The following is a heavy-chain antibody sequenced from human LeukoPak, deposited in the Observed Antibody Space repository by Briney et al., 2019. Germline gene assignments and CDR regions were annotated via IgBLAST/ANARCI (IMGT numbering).Heavy chain of an antibody. CDR3: AKSSFRGAIAAAGVDF. D-gene: IGHD6-13*01. Sequence: GESLKISCKASGYSFTTNWIGWVRQMPGQGLEWMGIIFPGDSDTRYSPSFQGQVTISADKSISTACLQWRSLEASDTAIYYCAKSSFRGAIAAAGVDFWGQGTLVTVSS. CDR2: IFPGDSDT. V-gene: IGHV5-51*01. CDR1: GYSFTTNW. J-gene: IGHJ4*02.